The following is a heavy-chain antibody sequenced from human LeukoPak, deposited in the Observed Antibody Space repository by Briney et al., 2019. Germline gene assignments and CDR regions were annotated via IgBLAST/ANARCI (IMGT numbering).Heavy chain of an antibody. J-gene: IGHJ4*02. D-gene: IGHD3-16*01. CDR3: ARDDVGALDY. CDR1: GFTFSAYW. CDR2: MKQDGREK. Sequence: PGGSLRLSCAASGFTFSAYWMAWVRQAPGKGPEWVANMKQDGREKHYVDSVKGRFTISRGNARNSLYLQMNSLRAEDSAVYYCARDDVGALDYWGQGTLVTVSS. V-gene: IGHV3-7*01.